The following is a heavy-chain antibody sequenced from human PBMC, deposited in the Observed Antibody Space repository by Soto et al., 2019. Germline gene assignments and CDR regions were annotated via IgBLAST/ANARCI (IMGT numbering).Heavy chain of an antibody. Sequence: GGSLRLSCAASGFTFSGSAMPWVRQASGKGLEWVGRIRSKANSYATAYAASVKGRFTISRDDSKNTAYLQMNSLKTEDTAVYYCTRQAVMITSGYYYYYMDVWGKGTTVTVSS. V-gene: IGHV3-73*01. D-gene: IGHD3-16*01. CDR2: IRSKANSYAT. CDR3: TRQAVMITSGYYYYYMDV. J-gene: IGHJ6*03. CDR1: GFTFSGSA.